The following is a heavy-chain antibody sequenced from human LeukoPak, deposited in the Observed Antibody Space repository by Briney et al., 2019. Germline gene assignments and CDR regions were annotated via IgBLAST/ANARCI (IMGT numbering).Heavy chain of an antibody. V-gene: IGHV3-74*01. CDR3: AAGSADNGYDNY. J-gene: IGHJ4*02. D-gene: IGHD3-22*01. Sequence: GGSLRLSCAASGFTFSNAWMSWVRQAPGKGLVWVSRVNSDGSSTSYADSVKGRFTIFRDNAKNTLYLQMSSLRVEDTAVYYCAAGSADNGYDNYWGQGTLVTVSS. CDR2: VNSDGSST. CDR1: GFTFSNAW.